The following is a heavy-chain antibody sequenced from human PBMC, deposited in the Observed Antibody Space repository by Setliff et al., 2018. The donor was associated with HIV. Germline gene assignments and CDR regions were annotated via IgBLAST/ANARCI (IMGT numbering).Heavy chain of an antibody. CDR2: IYISGST. Sequence: SETLSLTCTVSGGSISGHYWNWIRQPAGGGLEWIGRIYISGSTNYNPSLKSRVTMSIDTSRNQLSLKLHSLIAAGTAMYYCARGRWDMAAAGTTEYFQYWGQGTLVTVSS. V-gene: IGHV4-4*07. CDR3: ARGRWDMAAAGTTEYFQY. D-gene: IGHD6-13*01. J-gene: IGHJ1*01. CDR1: GGSISGHY.